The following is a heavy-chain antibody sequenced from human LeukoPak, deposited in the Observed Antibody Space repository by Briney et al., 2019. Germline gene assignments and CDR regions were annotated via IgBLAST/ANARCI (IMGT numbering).Heavy chain of an antibody. Sequence: SETLSLTCTVSGGSISSYDWSWIRQPPGKGLEWIGYIYYSGSTNYNSSLKSRVTISVDTSKNQFSLKLSSVTAADTAVYYCASGLWGMMSGGFYYYYYMDVWGKGTTVTVSS. V-gene: IGHV4-59*01. CDR2: IYYSGST. CDR3: ASGLWGMMSGGFYYYYYMDV. CDR1: GGSISSYD. J-gene: IGHJ6*03. D-gene: IGHD2-15*01.